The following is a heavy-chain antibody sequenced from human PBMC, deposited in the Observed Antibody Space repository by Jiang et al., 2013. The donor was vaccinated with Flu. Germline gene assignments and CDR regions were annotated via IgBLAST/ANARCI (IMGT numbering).Heavy chain of an antibody. J-gene: IGHJ4*02. D-gene: IGHD2-2*01. Sequence: ISSSSSTIYYADSVKGRFTISRDNSKNTLYLQMNSLRAEDTAVYYCAKSYQPLPRAGAFDYWGQGTLVTVSS. CDR2: ISSSSSTI. V-gene: IGHV3-23*01. CDR3: AKSYQPLPRAGAFDY.